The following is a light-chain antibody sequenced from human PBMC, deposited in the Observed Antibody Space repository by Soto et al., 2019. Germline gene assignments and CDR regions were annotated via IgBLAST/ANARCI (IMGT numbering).Light chain of an antibody. V-gene: IGLV1-44*01. Sequence: QSAVTQPPSASGTPGQRVTISCSGSSSNIGYNTVHWYQQLPGTAPKLLIYTNNQRPSGVPDRFSGSKSGTSASLAISGLQSEDEADYYCAAWDDSLNGYVFGTGTKVTVL. CDR3: AAWDDSLNGYV. J-gene: IGLJ1*01. CDR1: SSNIGYNT. CDR2: TNN.